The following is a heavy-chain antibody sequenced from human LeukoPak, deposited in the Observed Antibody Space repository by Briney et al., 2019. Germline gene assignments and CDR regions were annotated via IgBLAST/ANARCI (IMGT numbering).Heavy chain of an antibody. J-gene: IGHJ4*02. V-gene: IGHV1-2*02. CDR1: GYTLTGHS. CDR2: MNPNSGGT. CDR3: ASPSFETGTYYYFDY. Sequence: ASVKVSCKASGYTLTGHSMHWVRQAPGQGLEWMGWMNPNSGGTKYTRKFQGRVTMTGDTSIRTAYMELSSLRSDDTAEYYCASPSFETGTYYYFDYWGQGTLVTVSS. D-gene: IGHD1-26*01.